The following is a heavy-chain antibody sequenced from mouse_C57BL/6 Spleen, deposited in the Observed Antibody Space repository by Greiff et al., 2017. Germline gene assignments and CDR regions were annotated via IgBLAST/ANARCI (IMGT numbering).Heavy chain of an antibody. CDR1: GYTFTSYW. Sequence: QVQLQQPGAELVKPGASVKLSCKASGYTFTSYWMHWVKQRPGRGLEWIGRIDPNSGGTKYNEKFKSKATLTVDKPSSTAYMQLSSLTSEDSAVYYCASDYYDYDGFAYWGQGTLVTVSA. CDR3: ASDYYDYDGFAY. D-gene: IGHD2-4*01. CDR2: IDPNSGGT. V-gene: IGHV1-72*01. J-gene: IGHJ3*01.